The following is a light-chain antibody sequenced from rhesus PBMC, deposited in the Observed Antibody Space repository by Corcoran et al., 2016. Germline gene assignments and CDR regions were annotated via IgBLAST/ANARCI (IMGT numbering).Light chain of an antibody. V-gene: IGKV2-78*01. CDR1: QSLLDSDGYTH. CDR2: LVS. Sequence: DIVMTQTPLSLPVTPGEPASISCRSSQSLLDSDGYTHLHWYLQKPGQSPQLLISLVSNRASGVPDRFSGRGSGTDFTLKISRVEAEDVGVYYCMQTLQTPFTFGPGTKLDIK. J-gene: IGKJ3*01. CDR3: MQTLQTPFT.